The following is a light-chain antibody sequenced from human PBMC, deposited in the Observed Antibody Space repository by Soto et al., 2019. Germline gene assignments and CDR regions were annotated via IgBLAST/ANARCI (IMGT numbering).Light chain of an antibody. CDR3: PQSYITPFT. V-gene: IGKV1-39*01. CDR1: QTISVS. CDR2: AAS. J-gene: IGKJ3*01. Sequence: DIQMTQSPSSLSASVGDRVSITCRASQTISVSLNWYQQKPGRPPKLLISAASSLQRGVPSRFSGSGSGTDFTLTISSLQPEDFATYYCPQSYITPFTFGPGTTVDVK.